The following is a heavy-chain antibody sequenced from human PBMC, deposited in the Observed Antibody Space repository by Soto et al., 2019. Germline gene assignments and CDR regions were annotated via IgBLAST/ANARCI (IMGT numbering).Heavy chain of an antibody. CDR1: GGSISSGGYS. CDR2: IYHSGST. Sequence: QLQLQESGSGLVKPSQTLSLTCAVSGGSISSGGYSWSWIRQPPGKGLEWIGYIYHSGSTYYNPSRKRRVTPSVDRSKNQFSLQLSSVTAADTAVYHCAAGGGLPRYYWGQGTLVTVSS. V-gene: IGHV4-30-2*01. J-gene: IGHJ4*02. D-gene: IGHD5-12*01. CDR3: AAGGGLPRYY.